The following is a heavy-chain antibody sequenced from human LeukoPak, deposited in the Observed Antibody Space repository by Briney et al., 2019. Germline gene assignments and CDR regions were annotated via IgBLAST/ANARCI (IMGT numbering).Heavy chain of an antibody. CDR3: AAFRGDFDY. CDR2: ISYDGSNK. Sequence: PGGSLRLSCAASGFTFSSYGMHWVRQAPGKGLEWVAVISYDGSNKYYADSVKGRFTISRDNSKNTLYLQMNSLRAEDTAVYYCAAFRGDFDYWGQGTLVTVSS. V-gene: IGHV3-30*03. J-gene: IGHJ4*02. CDR1: GFTFSSYG. D-gene: IGHD3-10*01.